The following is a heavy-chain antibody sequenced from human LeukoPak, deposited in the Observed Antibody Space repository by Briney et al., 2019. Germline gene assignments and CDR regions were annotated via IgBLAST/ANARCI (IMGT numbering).Heavy chain of an antibody. D-gene: IGHD3-10*01. CDR3: AKDTHGYGSGSYYKAFDY. CDR2: ISWNSGSI. CDR1: GFTFDDYA. V-gene: IGHV3-9*01. Sequence: PGGSLRLSCAASGFTFDDYAMHWVRQAPGKGLEWVSGISWNSGSIGYADSVKGRFTISRHNAKNSLYLQMNSLRAEDTALYYCAKDTHGYGSGSYYKAFDYWGQGTLVTVSS. J-gene: IGHJ4*02.